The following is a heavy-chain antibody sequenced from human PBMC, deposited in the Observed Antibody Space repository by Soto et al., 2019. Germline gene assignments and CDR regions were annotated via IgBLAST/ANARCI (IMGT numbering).Heavy chain of an antibody. V-gene: IGHV3-7*03. D-gene: IGHD3-22*01. Sequence: LRLSCAASGFTFSSYWMSWVRQAPGKGLEWVANIKQDGSEKYYVDSVKGRFTISRDNAKNSLYLQMNSLRAEDTAVYYCANIQAYDSSGYYSYFDYWGQGTLVTVSS. CDR2: IKQDGSEK. CDR3: ANIQAYDSSGYYSYFDY. CDR1: GFTFSSYW. J-gene: IGHJ4*02.